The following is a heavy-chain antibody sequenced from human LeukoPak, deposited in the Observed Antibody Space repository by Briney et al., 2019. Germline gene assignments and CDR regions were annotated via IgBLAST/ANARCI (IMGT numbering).Heavy chain of an antibody. Sequence: ASVKVSCKASGGTFSSYAISWVRQAPGQGLEWMGGIIPIFGTANYAQKFQGRVTITTDESTSTAYMELSSLRSEDTAVYYCARRGRAQGPLSLWGQGTMVTVSS. CDR3: ARRGRAQGPLSL. V-gene: IGHV1-69*05. J-gene: IGHJ3*01. D-gene: IGHD2-15*01. CDR1: GGTFSSYA. CDR2: IIPIFGTA.